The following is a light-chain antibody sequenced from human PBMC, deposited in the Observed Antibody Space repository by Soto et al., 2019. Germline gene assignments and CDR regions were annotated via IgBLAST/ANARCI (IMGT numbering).Light chain of an antibody. J-gene: IGLJ2*01. CDR3: QSYDNTLRVV. V-gene: IGLV1-40*01. CDR1: SSNIGAGSD. Sequence: QSVVTQPPSVSGAPGQRVTISCTGSSSNIGAGSDVQWYQQFPVTAPKLLIYANTNRPSGVPDRFSGSRSGTSGSLAITGLQPEDEDEYYCQSYDNTLRVVFGGGTKLTVL. CDR2: ANT.